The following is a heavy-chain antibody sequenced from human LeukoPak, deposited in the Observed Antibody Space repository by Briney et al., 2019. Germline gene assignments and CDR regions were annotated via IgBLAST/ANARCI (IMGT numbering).Heavy chain of an antibody. CDR2: ISYDGSNK. CDR3: ARSFMIFGVARGLGDWFDP. Sequence: GGSLRLSCAASGFMFRSYAMHWVRQAPGKGLEWVALISYDGSNKYYADSVKGRFTISRDNSKNTLYLQMNSLRAEDTAVYYCARSFMIFGVARGLGDWFDPWGQGTLVTVSS. CDR1: GFMFRSYA. J-gene: IGHJ5*02. D-gene: IGHD3-3*01. V-gene: IGHV3-30-3*01.